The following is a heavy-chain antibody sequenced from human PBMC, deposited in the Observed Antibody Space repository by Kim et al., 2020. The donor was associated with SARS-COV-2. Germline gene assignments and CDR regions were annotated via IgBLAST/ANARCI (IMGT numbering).Heavy chain of an antibody. J-gene: IGHJ4*02. D-gene: IGHD1-7*01. Sequence: GKGRFTISRDNSKNTLYLQMNSLRAEDTAVYYCARGANWNYLVSVPFDYWGQGTLVTVSS. CDR3: ARGANWNYLVSVPFDY. V-gene: IGHV3-30*01.